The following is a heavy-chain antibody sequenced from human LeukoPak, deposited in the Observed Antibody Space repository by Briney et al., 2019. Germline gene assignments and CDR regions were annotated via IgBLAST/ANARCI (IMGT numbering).Heavy chain of an antibody. CDR2: INPNSGGT. CDR1: GYTFTSYY. V-gene: IGHV1-2*02. CDR3: ARVGRGDQLLGFDY. Sequence: ASVKVSCKASGYTFTSYYMHWVRQAPGQGLEWMGWINPNSGGTNYAQKFQGRVTMTRDTSISTAYMELSRLRSDDTAVYYCARVGRGDQLLGFDYWGQGTLVTVSS. J-gene: IGHJ4*02. D-gene: IGHD2-2*01.